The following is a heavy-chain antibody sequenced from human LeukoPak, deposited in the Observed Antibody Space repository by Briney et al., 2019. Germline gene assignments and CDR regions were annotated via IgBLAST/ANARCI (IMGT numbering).Heavy chain of an antibody. CDR2: IYSGGST. D-gene: IGHD6-13*01. Sequence: GGSLRLSCAASGFTFSSYAMSWVRQAPGKELEWVSVIYSGGSTYYADSVKGRFTISRDNSKNTLYLQMNSLRAEDTAVYYCGVSSSWYYFDYWGQGTLVTVSS. CDR3: GVSSSWYYFDY. CDR1: GFTFSSYA. J-gene: IGHJ4*02. V-gene: IGHV3-53*01.